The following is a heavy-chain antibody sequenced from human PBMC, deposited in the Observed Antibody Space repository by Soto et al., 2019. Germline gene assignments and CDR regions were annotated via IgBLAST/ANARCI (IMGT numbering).Heavy chain of an antibody. CDR3: AREIVVPAASPNWFDP. CDR2: IYYSGST. CDR1: GGSISSGGYY. J-gene: IGHJ5*02. Sequence: PSETLSLTCTVSGGSISSGGYYWSWIRQHPGKGLEWIGYIYYSGSTYYNPSLKSRVTISVDTSKNQFSLKLSSVTAADTAVYYCAREIVVPAASPNWFDPWGQGTLVTVSS. D-gene: IGHD2-2*01. V-gene: IGHV4-31*03.